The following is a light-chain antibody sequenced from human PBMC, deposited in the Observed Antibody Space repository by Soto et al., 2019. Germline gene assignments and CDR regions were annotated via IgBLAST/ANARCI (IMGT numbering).Light chain of an antibody. CDR2: GAS. V-gene: IGKV3D-15*01. Sequence: EIVMRQSPATLSVSPGERATLSCRASQSVSSNLAWYQQKPGQAPRLLIYGASTRATGIPARFSGSGAGTEFTLTISSLQSADFAVYYCQQYNSWPPLTFGGGTKVEIK. CDR3: QQYNSWPPLT. J-gene: IGKJ4*01. CDR1: QSVSSN.